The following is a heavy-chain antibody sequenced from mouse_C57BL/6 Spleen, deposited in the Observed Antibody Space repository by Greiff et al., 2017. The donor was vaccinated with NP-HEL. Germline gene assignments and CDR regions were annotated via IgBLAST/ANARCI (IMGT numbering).Heavy chain of an antibody. CDR2: INPSNGGT. CDR1: GYTFTSYW. CDR3: AREDYGSSNYAMDD. D-gene: IGHD1-1*01. V-gene: IGHV1-53*01. J-gene: IGHJ4*01. Sequence: QVQLQQPGTELVKPGASVKLSCKASGYTFTSYWMHWVKQRPGQGLEWIGNINPSNGGTNYNEQFKSKATLTVDKSSSTAYMQLSSLTSEDSAVYYWAREDYGSSNYAMDDWGQGTSVTVSS.